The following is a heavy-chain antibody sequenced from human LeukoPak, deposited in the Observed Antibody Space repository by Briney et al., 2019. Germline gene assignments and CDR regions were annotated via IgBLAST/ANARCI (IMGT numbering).Heavy chain of an antibody. CDR3: ARWYYYDSSGAVDY. J-gene: IGHJ4*02. CDR2: IYYTGST. V-gene: IGHV4-59*01. CDR1: GGSISSYY. D-gene: IGHD3-22*01. Sequence: SETLSLTCTVSGGSISSYYWSWIRQPPGKGLEWIGYIYYTGSTNYNPSLKSRVTISVDTSKNQFSLKLSSVTAADTAVYYCARWYYYDSSGAVDYWGQGTLVTVSS.